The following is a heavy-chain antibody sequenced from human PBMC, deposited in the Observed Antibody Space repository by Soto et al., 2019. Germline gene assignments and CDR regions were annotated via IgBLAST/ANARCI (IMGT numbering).Heavy chain of an antibody. J-gene: IGHJ5*02. Sequence: QVQLVQSGAEVKKPGASVKVSCKASGYTFTSYDINWVRQATGQGLEWMGWMNPNSGNTVYAQKCXCGVTMTRNTSISTAYMELSSLRSEDTAVYYCAREKSAGFDPWGQGTLVTVSS. CDR1: GYTFTSYD. CDR2: MNPNSGNT. D-gene: IGHD3-3*01. CDR3: AREKSAGFDP. V-gene: IGHV1-8*01.